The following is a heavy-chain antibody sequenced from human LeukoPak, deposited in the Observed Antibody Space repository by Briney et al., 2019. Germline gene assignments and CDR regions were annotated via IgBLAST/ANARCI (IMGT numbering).Heavy chain of an antibody. CDR2: IYSSGST. Sequence: SETLSLTCAVSGDSISSTGYCWAWIRQPPGKGLEGIGTIYSSGSTYHNTSLKSRITVSVDTSRYQCSLKLSSVDAADTAVYYCAKAGVRYFDSSGLYAFDFWGQGTTVTVSS. D-gene: IGHD3-22*01. V-gene: IGHV4-39*01. CDR1: GDSISSTGYC. J-gene: IGHJ3*01. CDR3: AKAGVRYFDSSGLYAFDF.